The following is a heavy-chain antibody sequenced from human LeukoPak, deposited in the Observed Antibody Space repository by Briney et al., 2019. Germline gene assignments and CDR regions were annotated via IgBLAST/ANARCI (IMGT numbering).Heavy chain of an antibody. V-gene: IGHV4-39*07. CDR2: IYYSSST. D-gene: IGHD2-2*02. CDR1: GGSISSSSYY. J-gene: IGHJ5*02. CDR3: ASVYCSSTSCYRSNWFDP. Sequence: SETLSLTCTVSGGSISSSSYYWGWIRQPPGKGLEWYGSIYYSSSTYYNPSLKSRVTISVDTSRNQFSLKLSSVTAADTAVYYCASVYCSSTSCYRSNWFDPWGQGTLVTVSS.